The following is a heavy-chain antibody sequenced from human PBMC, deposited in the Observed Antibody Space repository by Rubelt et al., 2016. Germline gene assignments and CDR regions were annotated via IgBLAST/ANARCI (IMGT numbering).Heavy chain of an antibody. Sequence: ASGFTYTYSTMTWVRQAPGKGLEWVSAISGNGGSTYYADSVRGRFTISRDNSRNPLYLQMNSLRAEDTAVYYCAKGHSNLDYWGQGTLVTVSS. J-gene: IGHJ4*02. CDR3: AKGHSNLDY. V-gene: IGHV3-23*01. CDR1: GFTYTYST. D-gene: IGHD6-13*01. CDR2: ISGNGGST.